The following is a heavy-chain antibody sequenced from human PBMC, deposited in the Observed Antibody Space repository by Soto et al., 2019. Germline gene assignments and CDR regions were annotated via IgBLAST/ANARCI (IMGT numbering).Heavy chain of an antibody. D-gene: IGHD3-10*01. Sequence: QVQLVESGGGVVQPGRSLRLSCAASGFTFSTYGMHWVRQAPGKGLEWVAIIWSDGSNKYYADSVKGRFTISRDNSKHTLYLQMNSLRAEDTAVYYCARVASFGSELYYFDYWGQGTLVTVSS. CDR1: GFTFSTYG. V-gene: IGHV3-33*01. CDR2: IWSDGSNK. CDR3: ARVASFGSELYYFDY. J-gene: IGHJ4*02.